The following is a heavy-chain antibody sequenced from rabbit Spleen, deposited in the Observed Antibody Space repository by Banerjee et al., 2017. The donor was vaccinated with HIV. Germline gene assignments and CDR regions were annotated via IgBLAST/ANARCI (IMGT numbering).Heavy chain of an antibody. CDR2: IDTGSSGFT. D-gene: IGHD7-1*01. CDR1: GFSVTSSSY. J-gene: IGHJ6*01. CDR3: ARDTGTSFSTYGMDL. V-gene: IGHV1S40*01. Sequence: QSLEESGGDLVKPGASLTLTCTASGFSVTSSSYMGLVRQAPGKGLEWIACIDTGSSGFTYFATWAKGRFTCSKTSSTTVTLQMTRLTAADTATYFCARDTGTSFSTYGMDLWGPGTLVTVS.